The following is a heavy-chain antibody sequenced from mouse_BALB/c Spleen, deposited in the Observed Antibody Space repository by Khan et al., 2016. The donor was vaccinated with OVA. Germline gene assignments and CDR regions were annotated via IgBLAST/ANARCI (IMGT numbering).Heavy chain of an antibody. Sequence: QVQLQQSGAELVRPGTSVKISCKASGYTFTNYWLGWVKQRPGHGLEWIGDIYPGGDFTNYNEKFNDKATLTADTSSTTVYMQLRSLTSEDSAVYFCARVCTGFFDDWGEGTTVTVSS. J-gene: IGHJ1*01. V-gene: IGHV1-63*02. CDR2: IYPGGDFT. CDR1: GYTFTNYW. CDR3: ARVCTGFFDD.